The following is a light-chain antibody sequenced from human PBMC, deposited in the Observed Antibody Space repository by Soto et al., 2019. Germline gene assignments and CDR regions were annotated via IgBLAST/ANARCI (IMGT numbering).Light chain of an antibody. Sequence: EIVMTQSPATLSVSPGERVTVSCRASQSVSSNLAWYQQRPGQAPRLLIYGASTRATGIPAKFSGSRSGTEFTLTISSRQSEDFAVYYCQQYNNWPITFGPGTKVDIK. CDR1: QSVSSN. CDR3: QQYNNWPIT. V-gene: IGKV3-15*01. J-gene: IGKJ3*01. CDR2: GAS.